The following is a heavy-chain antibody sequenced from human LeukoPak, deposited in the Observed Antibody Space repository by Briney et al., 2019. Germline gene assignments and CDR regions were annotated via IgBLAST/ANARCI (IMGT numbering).Heavy chain of an antibody. V-gene: IGHV4-38-2*02. D-gene: IGHD6-13*01. CDR2: IYHSGST. CDR3: AKYSSSWYLDY. Sequence: SETLSLTCTVSGYSISSGYYWGWIRQPPGKGLEWIGSIYHSGSTYYNPSLKSRVTISVDTSKNQFSLKLSSVTAADTAVYYCAKYSSSWYLDYWGQGTLVTVSS. CDR1: GYSISSGYY. J-gene: IGHJ4*02.